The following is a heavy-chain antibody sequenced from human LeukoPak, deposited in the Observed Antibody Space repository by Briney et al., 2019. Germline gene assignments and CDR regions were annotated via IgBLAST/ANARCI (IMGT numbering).Heavy chain of an antibody. CDR1: GDSIRSYY. J-gene: IGHJ5*02. CDR3: ASGNYDFWSGHPNWFDP. Sequence: SETLSLTCTVSGDSIRSYYWSWIRQPPGKGLEWIGYIYYSGSTNCNPSLKSRVTISLDTSKNHFSLKVSSVTAADTAVYYCASGNYDFWSGHPNWFDPWGQGTLVTVSS. CDR2: IYYSGST. V-gene: IGHV4-59*01. D-gene: IGHD3-3*01.